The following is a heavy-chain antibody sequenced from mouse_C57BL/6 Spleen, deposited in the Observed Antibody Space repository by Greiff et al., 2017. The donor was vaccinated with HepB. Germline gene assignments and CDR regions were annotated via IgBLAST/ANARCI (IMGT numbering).Heavy chain of an antibody. CDR1: GYAFTNYL. J-gene: IGHJ4*01. Sequence: VHLVESGAELVRPGTSVKVSCKASGYAFTNYLIEWVKQRPGQGLEWIGVINPGSGGTNYNEKFKGKATLTADKSSSTAYMQLSSLTSEDSAVYFCARDGSNYYYAMDYWGQGTSVTVSS. D-gene: IGHD1-1*01. CDR3: ARDGSNYYYAMDY. CDR2: INPGSGGT. V-gene: IGHV1-54*01.